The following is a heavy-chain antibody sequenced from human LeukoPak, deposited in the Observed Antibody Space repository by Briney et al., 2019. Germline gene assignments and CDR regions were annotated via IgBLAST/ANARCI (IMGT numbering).Heavy chain of an antibody. J-gene: IGHJ4*02. D-gene: IGHD5-24*01. CDR1: GFTFSSYS. Sequence: PGGSLRLSCAASGFTFSSYSMNWVRQAPGKGLEWVSSISSSSSYIHYADSVKGRFTISRDNAKNSLYLQMNSLRAEDTAVYYCARDPEIETGFDYWGQGTLVTVSS. CDR3: ARDPEIETGFDY. CDR2: ISSSSSYI. V-gene: IGHV3-21*01.